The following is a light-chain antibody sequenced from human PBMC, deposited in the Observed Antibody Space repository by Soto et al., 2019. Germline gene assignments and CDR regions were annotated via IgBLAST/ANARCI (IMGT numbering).Light chain of an antibody. V-gene: IGKV3D-7*01. CDR2: AAS. CDR3: HQDYNLPT. CDR1: QSISGSY. J-gene: IGKJ2*01. Sequence: EIVMTQSPATLSLSPGERVTLSCRASQSISGSYVSWYQKKPGQAPRLLIYAASTRATGIPARFSGSGSGTDFTLSISSLQPEDFAVYFCHQDYNLPTFGQGTKLEIK.